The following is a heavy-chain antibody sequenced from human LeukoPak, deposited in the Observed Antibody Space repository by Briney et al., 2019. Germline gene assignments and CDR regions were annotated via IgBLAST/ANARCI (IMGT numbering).Heavy chain of an antibody. V-gene: IGHV4-30-2*03. CDR1: GGSISSGGYS. CDR3: ARKGSIDY. Sequence: SQTLSLTCAVSGGSISSGGYSWSWIRQPPGKGLEWIGSIFYSGSTYYKPSLKSRVTISVDTSKNQFSLKLSSVTAADTAVYYCARKGSIDYWGQGTLVTVSS. CDR2: IFYSGST. J-gene: IGHJ4*02. D-gene: IGHD6-13*01.